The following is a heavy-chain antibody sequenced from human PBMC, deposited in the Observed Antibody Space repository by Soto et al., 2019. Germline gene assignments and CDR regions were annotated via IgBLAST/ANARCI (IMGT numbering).Heavy chain of an antibody. CDR3: TTYTNNGDLYYYYYYRDV. V-gene: IGHV3-15*01. CDR1: GFTFSNAW. CDR2: IKSKTDGGTT. Sequence: EVQLVESGGGLVKPGGSLRLSCAASGFTFSNAWMSWVRQAPGKGLEWVGRIKSKTDGGTTDYAAPVKGRFTISRDDSKNTLYLQMNSLKTEDTAVYYCTTYTNNGDLYYYYYYRDVWGKGTTVTVSS. J-gene: IGHJ6*03. D-gene: IGHD4-17*01.